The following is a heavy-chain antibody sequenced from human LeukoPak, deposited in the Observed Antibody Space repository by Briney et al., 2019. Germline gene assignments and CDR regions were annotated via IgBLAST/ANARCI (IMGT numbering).Heavy chain of an antibody. CDR2: ISSSSSYI. D-gene: IGHD5-24*01. J-gene: IGHJ6*03. CDR1: GFTFSSYS. V-gene: IGHV3-21*01. Sequence: PGGSLRLSCAASGFTFSSYSMNWVRQAPGKGLEWVSSISSSSSYIYCADSVKGRFTISRDNAKNSLYLQMNSLRAEDTAVYYCARDMAVEMGTYYYYYMDVWGKGTTVTVSS. CDR3: ARDMAVEMGTYYYYYMDV.